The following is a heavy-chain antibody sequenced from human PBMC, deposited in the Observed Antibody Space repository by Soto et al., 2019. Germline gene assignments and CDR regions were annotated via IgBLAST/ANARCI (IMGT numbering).Heavy chain of an antibody. CDR1: GFTFSNHA. D-gene: IGHD6-6*01. V-gene: IGHV3-23*01. CDR2: ISGRGGST. CDR3: ARVPAPYSASSHPFDY. J-gene: IGHJ4*02. Sequence: GESLKISCAASGFTFSNHAMSWVRQVPGKGLEWVSAISGRGGSTFYADSVKGRFTISRDNSKITLLLQVNSLRPEDTGVYYCARVPAPYSASSHPFDYWGQGTLVTVSS.